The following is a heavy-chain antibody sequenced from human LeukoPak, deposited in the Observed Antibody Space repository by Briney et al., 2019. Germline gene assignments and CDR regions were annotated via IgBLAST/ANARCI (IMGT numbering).Heavy chain of an antibody. J-gene: IGHJ3*02. CDR1: GFTFRSYE. CDR3: ARDPVRGLTPDAFDI. V-gene: IGHV3-48*03. Sequence: GGSLRLSCAASGFTFRSYEMNWVRQAPGKGLEWGSYISSSGSTIYYADSVKGRFTISRDNAKNSLYLQMDSLRAEDTAVYYCARDPVRGLTPDAFDIWGQGTMVTVSS. D-gene: IGHD3-10*01. CDR2: ISSSGSTI.